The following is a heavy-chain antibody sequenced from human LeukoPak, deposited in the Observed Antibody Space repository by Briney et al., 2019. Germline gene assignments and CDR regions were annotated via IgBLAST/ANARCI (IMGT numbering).Heavy chain of an antibody. V-gene: IGHV4-4*07. D-gene: IGHD4-17*01. CDR1: YGSISTYL. CDR2: IFASGST. Sequence: SETLSLTCTVSYGSISTYLWNWVRQPAGKGLEWIGRIFASGSTFYSPSLKSRVTISVDTSKNQFSLKLSSVTAADTAVYYCARVAVTTDYGMDVWGQGTTVTVSS. J-gene: IGHJ6*02. CDR3: ARVAVTTDYGMDV.